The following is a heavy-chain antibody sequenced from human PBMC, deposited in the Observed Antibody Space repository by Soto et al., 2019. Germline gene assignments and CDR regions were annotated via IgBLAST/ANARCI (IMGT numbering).Heavy chain of an antibody. CDR1: GFTFSNSA. J-gene: IGHJ4*02. Sequence: EVQLLESGGGLVQPGGSLRLSCAASGFTFSNSAMNWVRQAPGKGLEWVSAILGSGGTTFYADSAKGRFAISRDNSKNTLYLQMNSLRVEDTAVYYCANRRGCSGAICYGLDYWGQGALVTVSS. D-gene: IGHD2-15*01. CDR2: ILGSGGTT. V-gene: IGHV3-23*01. CDR3: ANRRGCSGAICYGLDY.